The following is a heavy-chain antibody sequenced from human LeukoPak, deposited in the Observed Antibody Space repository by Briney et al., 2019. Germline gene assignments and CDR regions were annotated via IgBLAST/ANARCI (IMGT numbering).Heavy chain of an antibody. CDR1: GYTLTELS. J-gene: IGHJ5*02. D-gene: IGHD3-10*01. Sequence: ASVKVSCKVSGYTLTELSMHWVRQAPGKGLEWMGGFDPEDGETIYAQKFQGRVTITADKSTSTAYMELSSLRSEDTAVYYCARDRTMVRGARFDPWGQGTLVTVSS. V-gene: IGHV1-24*01. CDR3: ARDRTMVRGARFDP. CDR2: FDPEDGET.